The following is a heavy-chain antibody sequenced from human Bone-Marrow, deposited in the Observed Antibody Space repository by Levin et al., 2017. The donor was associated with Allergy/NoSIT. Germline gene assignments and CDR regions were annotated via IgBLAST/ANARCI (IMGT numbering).Heavy chain of an antibody. Sequence: ASVKVSCKASGYTFTDYDINWVRQATGQGLEWMGWMNPNSGNTGYAQKFQGRVTMTRNTSISTAYMELSSLRSEDTAVYYCARGPVSMIVGVPDWFDPWGQGTLVTVSS. D-gene: IGHD3-22*01. V-gene: IGHV1-8*01. CDR3: ARGPVSMIVGVPDWFDP. CDR1: GYTFTDYD. CDR2: MNPNSGNT. J-gene: IGHJ5*02.